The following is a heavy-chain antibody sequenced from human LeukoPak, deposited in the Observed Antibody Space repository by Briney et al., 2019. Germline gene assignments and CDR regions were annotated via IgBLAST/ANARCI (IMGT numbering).Heavy chain of an antibody. J-gene: IGHJ4*02. CDR3: AKDYGPDIVGTIGGY. V-gene: IGHV3-30-3*01. CDR1: GFTFSSYA. D-gene: IGHD5-12*01. CDR2: ISYDGSNK. Sequence: GGSLRLSCAASGFTFSSYAMHWVRQAPGKGLEWVAVISYDGSNKYYADSVKGRFTISRDNSKNTLSLQMNSLRVEDTAIYYCAKDYGPDIVGTIGGYWGQGTLVTVSS.